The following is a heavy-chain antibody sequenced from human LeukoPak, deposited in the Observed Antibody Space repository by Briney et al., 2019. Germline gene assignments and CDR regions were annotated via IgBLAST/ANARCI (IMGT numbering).Heavy chain of an antibody. CDR1: GFTFSSYG. Sequence: GGSLRLSCAASGFTFSSYGISWVRQAPGKGLEWVSAISASGGTTYYADSVKGHFTISRDNSKNTLYLQMNSLSAEDTAVYYCARDIRYSGYDYFDYWGQGTLVTVSS. CDR2: ISASGGTT. CDR3: ARDIRYSGYDYFDY. J-gene: IGHJ4*02. D-gene: IGHD5-12*01. V-gene: IGHV3-23*01.